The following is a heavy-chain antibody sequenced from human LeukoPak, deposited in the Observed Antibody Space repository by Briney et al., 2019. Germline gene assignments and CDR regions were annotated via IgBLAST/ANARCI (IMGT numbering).Heavy chain of an antibody. Sequence: GGSLRLSCAASGFTFSSYSMNWVRQAPGKGLEWASSISSSSSYIYYADSVKGRFTISKDNAKNSLYLQMNSLRAEDTAVYYCARDRTTVTTRGYWFDPWGQGTLVTVSS. J-gene: IGHJ5*02. CDR2: ISSSSSYI. D-gene: IGHD4-17*01. V-gene: IGHV3-21*01. CDR1: GFTFSSYS. CDR3: ARDRTTVTTRGYWFDP.